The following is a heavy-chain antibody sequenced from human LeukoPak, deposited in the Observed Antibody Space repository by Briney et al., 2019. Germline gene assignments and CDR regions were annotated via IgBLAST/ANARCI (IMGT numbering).Heavy chain of an antibody. CDR1: GGSISSHY. CDR2: IYYSGST. Sequence: SETLSLTCTVSGGSISSHYWSWIRQPPGKGLEWIGYIYYSGSTNYNPSLKSRVTISVDTSKNQFSLKLSSVTAADTAMYYCARQSGSLVGSYYMDVWGKGTTVTVSS. J-gene: IGHJ6*03. V-gene: IGHV4-59*11. D-gene: IGHD1-26*01. CDR3: ARQSGSLVGSYYMDV.